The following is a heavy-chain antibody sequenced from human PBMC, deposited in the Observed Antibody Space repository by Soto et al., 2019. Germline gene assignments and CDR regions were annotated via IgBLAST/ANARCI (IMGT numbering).Heavy chain of an antibody. CDR1: GGTFSSYT. J-gene: IGHJ6*03. Sequence: ASVKVSCKASGGTFSSYTISWVRQAPGQGLEWMGRIIPILGIANYAQKFQGRVTITADKSTSTAYMELSSLRSEDTAVYYCARQGINYYYMDVWGKGTTVTVSS. V-gene: IGHV1-69*02. CDR3: ARQGINYYYMDV. CDR2: IIPILGIA.